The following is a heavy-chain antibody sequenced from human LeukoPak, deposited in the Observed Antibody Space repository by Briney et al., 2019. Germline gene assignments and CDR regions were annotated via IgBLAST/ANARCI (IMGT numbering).Heavy chain of an antibody. CDR3: AKVRYYGSGSYFPFDY. V-gene: IGHV3-23*01. J-gene: IGHJ4*02. CDR1: GFTFSSYA. D-gene: IGHD3-10*01. Sequence: PGGSLRLSCAASGFTFSSYAMSWVRQAPGKGLEWVSAISGSGGSTYYADSVKGRLTISRDNSKNTLYLQMNSLRAEDTAVYYCAKVRYYGSGSYFPFDYWGQGTLVTVSS. CDR2: ISGSGGST.